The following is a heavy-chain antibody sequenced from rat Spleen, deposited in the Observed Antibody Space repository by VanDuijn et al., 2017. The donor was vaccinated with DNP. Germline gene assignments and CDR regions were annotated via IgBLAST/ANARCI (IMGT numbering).Heavy chain of an antibody. CDR1: GLTFSDYA. CDR3: ARASGPRFAY. J-gene: IGHJ3*01. D-gene: IGHD1-4*01. V-gene: IGHV5S23*01. CDR2: ITNSGGST. Sequence: EVQLVESGGGLVQPGRSLKLSCAASGLTFSDYAMAWVRQAPTKGLEWVASITNSGGSTYYPDSVKGRFTMSRDNAKSTLYLQMSKLGSEDTAIYYCARASGPRFAYWGQGTLVTVSS.